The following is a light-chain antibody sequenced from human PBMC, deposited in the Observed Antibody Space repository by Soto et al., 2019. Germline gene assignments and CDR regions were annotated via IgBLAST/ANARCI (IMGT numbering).Light chain of an antibody. J-gene: IGKJ1*01. CDR1: QSVLYSSNNKNY. CDR3: QXYFRPWT. Sequence: DIVMTQSPGSLAVSLGERATINCKSSQSVLYSSNNKNYLAWYQQKPGQPPKLLIYWASTRESGVPDRFSGSGSXTDFTXTISSLQAEDVAVXYXQXYFRPWTFGQGTKVEIK. V-gene: IGKV4-1*01. CDR2: WAS.